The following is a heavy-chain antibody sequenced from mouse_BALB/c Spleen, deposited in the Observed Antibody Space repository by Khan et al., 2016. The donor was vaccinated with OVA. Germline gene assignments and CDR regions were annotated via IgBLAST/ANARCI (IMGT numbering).Heavy chain of an antibody. Sequence: EVELVESGGDIVKPGGSLKLSCAASGFTFSTYGMSWVRQTPDKRLEWVATVSTGGHYTYYTDTVKGRFTISRDNAKNTLYLQMSSLWSEDTAIFYCARLAYYYDSEGFAYWGQGTLVTVSA. CDR1: GFTFSTYG. V-gene: IGHV5-6*01. CDR2: VSTGGHYT. CDR3: ARLAYYYDSEGFAY. J-gene: IGHJ3*01. D-gene: IGHD1-1*01.